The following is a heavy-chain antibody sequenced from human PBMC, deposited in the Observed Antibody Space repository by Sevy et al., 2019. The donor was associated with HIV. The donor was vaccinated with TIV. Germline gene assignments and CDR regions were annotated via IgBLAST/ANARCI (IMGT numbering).Heavy chain of an antibody. V-gene: IGHV3-72*01. Sequence: GESLKISCAASGFTFSDHYMDWVRQAPGKGLEWVGRTRNKANSYTTEYAASVKGRFTISRDDSKNSLYLQMNSLKTEETAVYYCARDRYWGQGTLVTVSS. CDR1: GFTFSDHY. J-gene: IGHJ4*02. CDR3: ARDRY. CDR2: TRNKANSYTT.